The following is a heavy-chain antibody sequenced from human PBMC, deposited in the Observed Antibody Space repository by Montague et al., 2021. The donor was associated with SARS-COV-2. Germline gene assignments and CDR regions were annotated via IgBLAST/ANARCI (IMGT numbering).Heavy chain of an antibody. V-gene: IGHV4-34*01. CDR3: ARGSRQWLVRPPHYYYFDY. Sequence: SETLSLTCAVYGGSFSGYYWSWIRQLPGQGLEWIGEINHSGSTNYNPSLKSRVTISVDTSKNQFSLKLSSVTAADTAVYYCARGSRQWLVRPPHYYYFDYWGQGTLVTVSS. D-gene: IGHD6-19*01. J-gene: IGHJ4*02. CDR1: GGSFSGYY. CDR2: INHSGST.